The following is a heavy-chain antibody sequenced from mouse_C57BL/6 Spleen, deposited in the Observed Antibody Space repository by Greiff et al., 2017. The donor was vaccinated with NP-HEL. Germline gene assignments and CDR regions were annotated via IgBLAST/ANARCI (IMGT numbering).Heavy chain of an antibody. D-gene: IGHD2-4*01. Sequence: QVQLQQSGAELVKPGASVKISCKASGYTFTDYYINWVKQRPGQGLEWIGKIGPGSGSTYSPAKFKGKATLTADKSSSTAYMQLSSLTSEDSAVYFCASADYDYDVDWYFDVWGTGTTVTVSS. J-gene: IGHJ1*03. V-gene: IGHV1-77*01. CDR1: GYTFTDYY. CDR2: IGPGSGST. CDR3: ASADYDYDVDWYFDV.